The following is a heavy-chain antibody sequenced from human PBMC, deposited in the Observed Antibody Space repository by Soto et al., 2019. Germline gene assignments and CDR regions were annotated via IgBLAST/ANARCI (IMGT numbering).Heavy chain of an antibody. D-gene: IGHD2-15*01. J-gene: IGHJ5*02. Sequence: SETLSLTCAVYGGSFSGYYWSWIRQPPGKGLEWIGEINHSGSTNYNPSLKSRVTISVDTSKNQFSLKLSSVTAADTAVYYCARGIYCSGGSCYSGGWFDPWGQGTLVTVSS. CDR3: ARGIYCSGGSCYSGGWFDP. CDR2: INHSGST. CDR1: GGSFSGYY. V-gene: IGHV4-34*01.